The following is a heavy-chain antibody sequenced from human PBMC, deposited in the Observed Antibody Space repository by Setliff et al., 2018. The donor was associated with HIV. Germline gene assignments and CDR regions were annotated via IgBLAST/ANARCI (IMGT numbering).Heavy chain of an antibody. Sequence: ASVKVSCKASGYTFTAYYMHWVRQAPGQGLEWMGIINPRGGKANYAQRFQGRLTVTTDTSTSTVYMELRLLTSDDTAIYYCAREGHVATPGSSEFDPWGQGTLVTVSS. J-gene: IGHJ5*02. CDR3: AREGHVATPGSSEFDP. CDR2: INPRGGKA. D-gene: IGHD2-15*01. V-gene: IGHV1-46*01. CDR1: GYTFTAYY.